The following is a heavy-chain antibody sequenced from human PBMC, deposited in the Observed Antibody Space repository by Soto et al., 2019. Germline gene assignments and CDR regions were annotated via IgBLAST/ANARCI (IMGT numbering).Heavy chain of an antibody. CDR2: INQDGSER. V-gene: IGHV3-7*05. CDR1: GFRISNYW. Sequence: VESGGGLVQPGESLRLSCAASGFRISNYWMTWFRQAPGKGLEWVAHINQDGSERDYVDSVKGRFTISRDNAKDSLYLQMNSLRVEDAAVYSCARGHWWVGPWGQGSLVIVSS. D-gene: IGHD1-1*01. J-gene: IGHJ5*02. CDR3: ARGHWWVGP.